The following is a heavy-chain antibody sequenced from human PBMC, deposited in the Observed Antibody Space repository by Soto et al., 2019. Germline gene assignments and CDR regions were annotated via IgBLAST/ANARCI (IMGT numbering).Heavy chain of an antibody. CDR3: ARVQEGVFDWLFRRIYYYYYMDV. D-gene: IGHD3-9*01. J-gene: IGHJ6*03. Sequence: QVQLQESGPGLVKPSETLSLTCTVSGGSISSYYWSWIRQPPGKGLEWIGYIYYSGSTNYNPSLKSRVTISVDTSKNQFSLKLSSVTAADTAVYYCARVQEGVFDWLFRRIYYYYYMDVWGKGTTVTVSS. CDR1: GGSISSYY. V-gene: IGHV4-59*01. CDR2: IYYSGST.